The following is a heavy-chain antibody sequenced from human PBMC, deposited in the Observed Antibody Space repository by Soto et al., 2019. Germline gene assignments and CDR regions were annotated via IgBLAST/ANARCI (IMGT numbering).Heavy chain of an antibody. Sequence: SETLSLTCTVSDGSINSGGYYWNWIRQHPGKGLEWLGYLYYRGNTYYNPSLKSRITISGDTSKNQFSLKLSSVTAADTAVYYCARDATTRTSTYYYAMDVWGQGTTVTVSS. CDR2: LYYRGNT. CDR1: DGSINSGGYY. V-gene: IGHV4-31*03. CDR3: ARDATTRTSTYYYAMDV. D-gene: IGHD1-26*01. J-gene: IGHJ6*02.